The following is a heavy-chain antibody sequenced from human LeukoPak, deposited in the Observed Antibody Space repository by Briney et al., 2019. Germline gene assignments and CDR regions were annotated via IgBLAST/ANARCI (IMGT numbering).Heavy chain of an antibody. Sequence: QTGGSLRLSCAASGFTFSNYAMGWVRQAPGKGLEWVSSLSISGGSPYYADSVKGRFTISRDNSKNTLYLQMNSLRAEDTAVYYCAKGGTSVLDYFDYWGQGTLVTVSS. CDR1: GFTFSNYA. CDR3: AKGGTSVLDYFDY. D-gene: IGHD2-2*01. CDR2: LSISGGSP. V-gene: IGHV3-23*01. J-gene: IGHJ4*02.